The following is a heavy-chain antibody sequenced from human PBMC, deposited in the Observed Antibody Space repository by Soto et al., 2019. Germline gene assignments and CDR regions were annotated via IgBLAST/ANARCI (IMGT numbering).Heavy chain of an antibody. Sequence: PGGSLRLSCVVSGFTFSMYWMHWVRQVPGQSPFWVSRISGDGTTTNYADSVRGRFTISRDNSKNTLYLQMNNLKPDDTAIYYCTRWPRADSSGTVDHWGQGTPVTVSS. D-gene: IGHD3-10*01. CDR3: TRWPRADSSGTVDH. V-gene: IGHV3-74*01. J-gene: IGHJ4*02. CDR1: GFTFSMYW. CDR2: ISGDGTTT.